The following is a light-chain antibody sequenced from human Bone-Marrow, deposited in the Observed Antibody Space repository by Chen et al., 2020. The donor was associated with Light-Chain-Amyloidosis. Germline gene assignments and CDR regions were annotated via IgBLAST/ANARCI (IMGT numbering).Light chain of an antibody. CDR2: EDT. Sequence: QSALTQPASVSGSPGLSITISCTGTSSDVGSYNLVSWYQQHPGKAPKLLIYEDTKRPSGVSNHFSGSKSGNTASLTISGLQAEDEADYYCCSYVASSTWIFGGGTKLTVL. CDR1: SSDVGSYNL. V-gene: IGLV2-23*01. CDR3: CSYVASSTWI. J-gene: IGLJ2*01.